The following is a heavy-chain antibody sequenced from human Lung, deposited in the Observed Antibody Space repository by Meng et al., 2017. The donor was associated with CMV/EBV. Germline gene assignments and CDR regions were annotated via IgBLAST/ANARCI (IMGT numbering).Heavy chain of an antibody. CDR2: ISRSTHYI. V-gene: IGHV3-21*01. CDR1: GFNFSTYS. CDR3: ARDDGSGNVYDFYYGMDV. J-gene: IGHJ6*02. Sequence: LSLTCEASGFNFSTYSLNWVRQAPGKGLEWVAFISRSTHYIYYADSVKARFTISRDTAKNSVYLQMNSLRAEDTAVYYCARDDGSGNVYDFYYGMDVWXQGNXVTV. D-gene: IGHD3-10*01.